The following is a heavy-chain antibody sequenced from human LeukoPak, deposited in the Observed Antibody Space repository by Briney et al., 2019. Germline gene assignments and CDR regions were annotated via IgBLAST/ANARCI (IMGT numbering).Heavy chain of an antibody. D-gene: IGHD3-22*01. CDR3: ARDKYYYDSSGLWGY. V-gene: IGHV3-11*04. CDR1: GFTFSDYY. J-gene: IGHJ4*02. Sequence: PGGSLRLSCAASGFTFSDYYRSWIRQAPGKGLEWVSYISSSGSTIYYADSVKGRFTISRDNAKNSLYLQMNSLRAEDTAVYYCARDKYYYDSSGLWGYWGQGTPVTVSS. CDR2: ISSSGSTI.